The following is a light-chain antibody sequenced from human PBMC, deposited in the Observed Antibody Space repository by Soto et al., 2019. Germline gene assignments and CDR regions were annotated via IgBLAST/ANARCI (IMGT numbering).Light chain of an antibody. CDR1: NIGRKS. Sequence: SYELTQPPSVSVAPGETARITCGGNNIGRKSVHWYHQKPAQAPVLVIYYDSDRPSGTPERFSGSNSGNTATLTITSVEDGDGADYYCQVWDSNSEHSVFGGGTKLTVL. CDR3: QVWDSNSEHSV. V-gene: IGLV3-21*01. CDR2: YDS. J-gene: IGLJ2*01.